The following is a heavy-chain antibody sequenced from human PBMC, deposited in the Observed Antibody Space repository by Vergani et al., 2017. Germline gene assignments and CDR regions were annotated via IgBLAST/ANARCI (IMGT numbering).Heavy chain of an antibody. CDR3: ARETGRYGGYLDY. CDR1: GYSISSGYY. V-gene: IGHV4-38-2*02. D-gene: IGHD4/OR15-4a*01. Sequence: QVQLQESGPGLVKPSETLSLTCAVSGYSISSGYYWGWIRQPPGKGLEWIGSIYHSGSTLYNPSLKSRVTMSVDTSKKQLSLKLMSVTAADTAVFYCARETGRYGGYLDYWGQGTLVTVSS. J-gene: IGHJ4*02. CDR2: IYHSGST.